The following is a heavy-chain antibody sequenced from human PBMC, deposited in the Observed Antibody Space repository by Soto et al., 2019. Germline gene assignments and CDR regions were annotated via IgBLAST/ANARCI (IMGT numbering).Heavy chain of an antibody. V-gene: IGHV3-11*01. CDR3: ASVPAAIGDYYYYYMDV. CDR1: GFTFSDYY. CDR2: ISSSGSTI. D-gene: IGHD2-2*01. Sequence: GGSLRLSCAASGFTFSDYYMSWIRQAPGKGLEWVSYISSSGSTIYYADSVKGRFTISRDNAKNSLYLQMNSLRAEDTAVYYCASVPAAIGDYYYYYMDVWGKGTTVTVSS. J-gene: IGHJ6*03.